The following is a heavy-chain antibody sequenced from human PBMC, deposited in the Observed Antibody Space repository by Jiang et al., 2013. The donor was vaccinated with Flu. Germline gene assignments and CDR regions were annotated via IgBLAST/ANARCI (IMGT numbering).Heavy chain of an antibody. V-gene: IGHV4-59*08. CDR3: ARRSPELGTRYFDL. J-gene: IGHJ2*01. CDR1: GGSINSYY. Sequence: GSGLVKPSETLSLTCTVSGGSINSYYWSWIRQPPGKGLEWIAYIYYSGSTTYNPSLESRVTISVDRSKNQFSLKLSSVTAADTAVYYCARRSPELGTRYFDLWGRGTLVTVSS. CDR2: IYYSGST. D-gene: IGHD7-27*01.